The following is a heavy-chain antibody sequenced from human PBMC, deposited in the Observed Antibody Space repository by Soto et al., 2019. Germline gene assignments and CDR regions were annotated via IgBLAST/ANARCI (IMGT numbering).Heavy chain of an antibody. CDR3: AHLGYCSGGSCHNWFDP. D-gene: IGHD2-15*01. J-gene: IGHJ5*02. CDR1: GFSLTTTGVG. Sequence: QITLKESGPTLVKPTQTLTLTCAFSGFSLTTTGVGVGWIRQPPGKALEWLALIYWDDYKRYSPSLKSRLSITKDTSKNQVVLTMTNMDPVDTATYYCAHLGYCSGGSCHNWFDPWGQGTLVTVSS. V-gene: IGHV2-5*02. CDR2: IYWDDYK.